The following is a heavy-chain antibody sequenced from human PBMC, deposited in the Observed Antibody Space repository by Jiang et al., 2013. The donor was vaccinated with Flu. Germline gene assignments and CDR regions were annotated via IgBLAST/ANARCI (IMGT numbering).Heavy chain of an antibody. D-gene: IGHD2-15*01. Sequence: SGLHFTSYGISWVRQAPGQGLEWMGWISGYSGSRNYAQKLQGRVTMTTDTSTSTAFMELRSLRSDDTAVYYCARLAASAFDIWGQGTMVTVSS. CDR1: GLHFTSYG. J-gene: IGHJ3*02. CDR3: ARLAASAFDI. CDR2: ISGYSGSR. V-gene: IGHV1-18*01.